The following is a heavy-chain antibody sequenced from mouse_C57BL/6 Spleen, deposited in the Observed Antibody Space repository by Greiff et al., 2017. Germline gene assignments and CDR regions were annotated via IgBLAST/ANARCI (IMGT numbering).Heavy chain of an antibody. V-gene: IGHV1-80*01. D-gene: IGHD2-14*01. J-gene: IGHJ2*01. CDR1: GYAFSSYW. Sequence: VQLVESGAELVKPGASVKISCKASGYAFSSYWMNWVKQRPGKGLEWIGLIYHGDGDTNYNGKFKGKATLTADKSSSPAYMQLSSLTSEDSAVYFCAREGTGNFAYWGQGTTLTVSS. CDR3: AREGTGNFAY. CDR2: IYHGDGDT.